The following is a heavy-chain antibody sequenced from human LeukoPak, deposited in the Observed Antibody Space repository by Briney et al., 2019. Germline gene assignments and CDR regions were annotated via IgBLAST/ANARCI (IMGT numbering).Heavy chain of an antibody. J-gene: IGHJ4*02. CDR3: ARGVGGYSYGCHY. CDR2: ISSSSSYV. Sequence: PGGSLRLSCEASGFTFSDKWMHWVRQTPGKGLEWVSSISSSSSYVYYADSVKGRFTISRDNAKNSLYLQMNSLRAEDTAVYYCARGVGGYSYGCHYWGQGTLVTVSS. CDR1: GFTFSDKW. D-gene: IGHD5-18*01. V-gene: IGHV3-21*01.